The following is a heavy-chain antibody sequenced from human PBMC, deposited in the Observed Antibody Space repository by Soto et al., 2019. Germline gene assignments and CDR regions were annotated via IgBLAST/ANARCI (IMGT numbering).Heavy chain of an antibody. D-gene: IGHD1-26*01. CDR2: IYPSDSDT. CDR1: GGKFTSCC. CDR3: ARQGVGANMKNFGMDV. Sequence: GDSLKISCKCSGGKFTSCCIFLVRQMPGKGLEWMGTIYPSDSDTRYSPSFQGQVTISADRSITTAYLQWSSLKASDTAMYYCARQGVGANMKNFGMDVWGQGPPVTVSS. J-gene: IGHJ6*02. V-gene: IGHV5-51*01.